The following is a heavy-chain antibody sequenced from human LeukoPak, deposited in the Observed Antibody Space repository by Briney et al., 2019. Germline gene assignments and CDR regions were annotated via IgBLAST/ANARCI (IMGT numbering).Heavy chain of an antibody. CDR2: INPSGGST. CDR1: GYTFTSYY. Sequence: ASVKVSCKASGYTFTSYYMHWVRQAPGQGLEWMGIINPSGGSTSYAQKFQGRVTMTRDTSTSTVYMELSSLRSEDTAVYYCARVSAPFGVLDQTWFDPWGQGTLVAVSS. CDR3: ARVSAPFGVLDQTWFDP. V-gene: IGHV1-46*01. J-gene: IGHJ5*02. D-gene: IGHD3-3*01.